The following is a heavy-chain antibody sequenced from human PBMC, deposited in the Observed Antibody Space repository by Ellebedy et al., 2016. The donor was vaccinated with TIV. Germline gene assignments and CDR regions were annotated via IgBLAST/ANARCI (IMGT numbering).Heavy chain of an antibody. J-gene: IGHJ4*02. CDR3: VRDLWDGSDF. Sequence: ASVKVSXXTSGYPFIGYYIHWVRQAPGQGLEWMGWVNPDNGATNYAQKFHGRVTMTRDTSISTVWMELDSLKSDDTAIYYCVRDLWDGSDFWGPGSLVTAFS. V-gene: IGHV1-2*02. CDR1: GYPFIGYY. D-gene: IGHD3-10*01. CDR2: VNPDNGAT.